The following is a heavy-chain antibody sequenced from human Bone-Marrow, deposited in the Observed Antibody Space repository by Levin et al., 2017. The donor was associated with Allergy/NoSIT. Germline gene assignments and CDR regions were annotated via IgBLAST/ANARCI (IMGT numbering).Heavy chain of an antibody. CDR3: ARDRYSSSWPNWFDP. D-gene: IGHD6-13*01. CDR2: IWYDGSNK. CDR1: GFTFSSYG. V-gene: IGHV3-33*01. J-gene: IGHJ5*02. Sequence: PGGSLRLSCAASGFTFSSYGMHWVRQAPGKGLEWVAVIWYDGSNKYYGDSVKGRFTISRDNSKNTLYLQMNSLRAEDTAVYYCARDRYSSSWPNWFDPWGQGTLVIVSS.